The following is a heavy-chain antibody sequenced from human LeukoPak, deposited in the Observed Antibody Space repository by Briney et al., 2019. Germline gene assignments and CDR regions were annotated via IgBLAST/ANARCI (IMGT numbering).Heavy chain of an antibody. D-gene: IGHD3-10*01. Sequence: ASVKVSCKASGYTFTSYGISWVRQAPGQGLEWMGWISAYNGNTNYAQKLQGRVTMTTDTSTSTAYMELRSLRSDDTAVYYCARALGTMVRGGGFDPWGQGTLVTVSS. CDR2: ISAYNGNT. CDR1: GYTFTSYG. CDR3: ARALGTMVRGGGFDP. V-gene: IGHV1-18*01. J-gene: IGHJ5*02.